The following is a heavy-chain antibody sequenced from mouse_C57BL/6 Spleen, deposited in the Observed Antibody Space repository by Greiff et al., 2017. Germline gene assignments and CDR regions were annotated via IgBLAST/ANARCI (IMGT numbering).Heavy chain of an antibody. V-gene: IGHV1-42*01. J-gene: IGHJ3*01. CDR1: GYSFTGYY. Sequence: VQLKESGPELVKPGASVKISCKASGYSFTGYYMNWVKQSPEKSLEWIGEINPSTGGTTYNQKFKAKATLTVDKSSSTAYMQLKSLTSEDSAVYYCARGPSDYEYDASDYWGQGTLVTVSA. CDR2: INPSTGGT. CDR3: ARGPSDYEYDASDY. D-gene: IGHD2-4*01.